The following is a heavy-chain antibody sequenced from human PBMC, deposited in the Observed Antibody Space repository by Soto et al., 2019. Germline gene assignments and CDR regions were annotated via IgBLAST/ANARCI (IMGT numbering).Heavy chain of an antibody. V-gene: IGHV3-48*01. CDR2: ISSSSSTI. CDR3: ARGRTIFGVVQYPDY. J-gene: IGHJ4*02. D-gene: IGHD3-3*01. CDR1: GFTFSSYS. Sequence: EVQLVESGGGLVQPGGSLRLSCAASGFTFSSYSMNWVRQAPGKGLEWVSYISSSSSTIYYADSVKARFTISRDNAKNSLYLQMNSLRAEDTAVYYCARGRTIFGVVQYPDYWGQGTLVTVSS.